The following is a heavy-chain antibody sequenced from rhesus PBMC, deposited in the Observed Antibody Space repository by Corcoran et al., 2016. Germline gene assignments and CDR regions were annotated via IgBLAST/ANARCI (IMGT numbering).Heavy chain of an antibody. CDR1: GYSISSGYD. V-gene: IGHV4-76*01. D-gene: IGHD3-16*01. J-gene: IGHJ3*01. Sequence: QVQLQESGPGVVKPSETLSLTCAVSGYSISSGYDWSWIRQPPGKGLEWIGFIYGSSGSTNYNPPRKNRVTISKDTSKNQFSRKLRAVTAADTAGYYCARREVVGITMDAFDFWGQGLRVTVSS. CDR2: IYGSSGST. CDR3: ARREVVGITMDAFDF.